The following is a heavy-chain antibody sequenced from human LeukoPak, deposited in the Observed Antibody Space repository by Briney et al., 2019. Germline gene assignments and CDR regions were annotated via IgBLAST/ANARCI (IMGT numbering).Heavy chain of an antibody. Sequence: GGSLRLSCAASGFTFRTYSMNWVRQAPGKGLEWIASVSKSSSYKYYADSVRGRFTISRDNANNSLYLQMNSLRADDTAVYYCAKGSGVHYWGQGTLVIVAS. CDR2: VSKSSSYK. CDR3: AKGSGVHY. J-gene: IGHJ4*02. V-gene: IGHV3-21*01. D-gene: IGHD3-10*01. CDR1: GFTFRTYS.